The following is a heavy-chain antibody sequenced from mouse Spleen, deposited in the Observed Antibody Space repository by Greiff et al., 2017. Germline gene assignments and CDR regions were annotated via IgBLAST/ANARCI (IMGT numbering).Heavy chain of an antibody. CDR1: GFTFSSFG. V-gene: IGHV5-17*02. CDR3: ARGAYYGYLFDY. J-gene: IGHJ2*01. CDR2: ISSGSSTI. Sequence: EVQRVESGGGLVQPGGSRKLSCAASGFTFSSFGMHWVRQAPEKGLEWVAYISSGSSTIYYADTVKGRFTISRDNPKNTLFLQMTSLRSEDTAMYYCARGAYYGYLFDYWGQGTTLTVSS. D-gene: IGHD1-2*01.